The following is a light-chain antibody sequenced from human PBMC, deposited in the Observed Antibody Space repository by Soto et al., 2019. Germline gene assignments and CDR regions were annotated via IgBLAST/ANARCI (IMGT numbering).Light chain of an antibody. Sequence: ERVMTQAPATLSVSQGERATLSCRASQSVSSNLAWYQQKPGQAPRLLIYGASTRATGIPARFSGSGSGTEFTLTISSLQSEHFAAYYCQQYTNWPPNTFGQGTKV. J-gene: IGKJ1*01. CDR1: QSVSSN. CDR2: GAS. CDR3: QQYTNWPPNT. V-gene: IGKV3-15*01.